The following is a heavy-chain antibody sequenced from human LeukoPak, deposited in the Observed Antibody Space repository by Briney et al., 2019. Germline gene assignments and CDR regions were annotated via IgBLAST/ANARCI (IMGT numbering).Heavy chain of an antibody. CDR3: VRVDNSGYLDF. CDR1: GFTFSSYW. J-gene: IGHJ4*02. V-gene: IGHV3-7*01. D-gene: IGHD3-22*01. CDR2: IKQDESEI. Sequence: GGFLRLSCAASGFTFSSYWMSWVRQAPGKGLEWVANIKQDESEIYYVGSAKGRFTISRDNAKSSLYLQMNSLRAEDTAMCYCVRVDNSGYLDFWGQGTLVTVSS.